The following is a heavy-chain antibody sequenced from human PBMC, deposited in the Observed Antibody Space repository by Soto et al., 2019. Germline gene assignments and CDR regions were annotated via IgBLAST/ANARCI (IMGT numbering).Heavy chain of an antibody. CDR1: GGSVTSYR. CDR2: IDPSDSYT. V-gene: IGHV5-10-1*01. J-gene: IGHJ4*02. Sequence: VTSSGEGPGGSVTSYRSSWERQMPGKGLEWMGRIDPSDSYTNYSPSFQGHVTISADKSISTAYLQWSSLKASDTAMYYCARLSYYYDSSGYLAFAYWGKGTLV. D-gene: IGHD3-22*01. CDR3: ARLSYYYDSSGYLAFAY.